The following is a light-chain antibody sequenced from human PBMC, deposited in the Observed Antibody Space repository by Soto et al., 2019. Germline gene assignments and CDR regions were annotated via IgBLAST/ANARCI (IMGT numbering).Light chain of an antibody. Sequence: ITMTQSPGTLSLSPGERATISCRASQSVNTKYLAWYQQKPGQAPRLLIYDASNRATGIPARFSGTGSGTDFTLTINNLEPEDFAVYYCQVRTNWSIAFGRGTRLEI. J-gene: IGKJ5*01. V-gene: IGKV3-11*01. CDR1: QSVNTKY. CDR3: QVRTNWSIA. CDR2: DAS.